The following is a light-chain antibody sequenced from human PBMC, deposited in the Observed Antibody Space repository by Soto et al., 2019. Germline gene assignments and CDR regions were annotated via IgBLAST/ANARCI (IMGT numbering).Light chain of an antibody. CDR1: QSISSW. Sequence: DIQMTQSPSTLSASVGDRVTITCRASQSISSWFAWYLQKPGKAPKLLIYDASSLESGVPSRFSGSGSGTEVTLTISSLQPDDFATYYCQQYNSYSPTFGQGTKVEIK. CDR3: QQYNSYSPT. V-gene: IGKV1-5*01. CDR2: DAS. J-gene: IGKJ1*01.